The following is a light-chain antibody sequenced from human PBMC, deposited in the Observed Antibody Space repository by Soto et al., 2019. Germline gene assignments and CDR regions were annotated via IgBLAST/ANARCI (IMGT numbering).Light chain of an antibody. CDR3: QQYNNWPLT. Sequence: EIVMTQSPATLSVSPGERATLSCRASQNINNNLAWYQQKPGQGPRLLIYGASSSATGIPARFSGSGSGTGFTLTISSLQSEDFAIYYYQQYNNWPLTFGGGTKVEIK. CDR1: QNINNN. J-gene: IGKJ4*01. CDR2: GAS. V-gene: IGKV3-15*01.